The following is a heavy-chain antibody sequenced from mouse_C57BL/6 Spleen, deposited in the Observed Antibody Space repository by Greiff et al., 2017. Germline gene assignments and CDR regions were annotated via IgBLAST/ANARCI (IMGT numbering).Heavy chain of an antibody. Sequence: QVQLQQPGAELVKPGASVKMSCKASGYTFTSYWITWVKQRPGQGLEWIGDIYPGSGSSNYNEKFKSKATLTVDTSSSTAYMQLSSLTSEDAAVYYCARYPTTVVAPWDYWGQGTTLTVSS. V-gene: IGHV1-55*01. CDR1: GYTFTSYW. J-gene: IGHJ2*01. CDR2: IYPGSGSS. CDR3: ARYPTTVVAPWDY. D-gene: IGHD1-1*01.